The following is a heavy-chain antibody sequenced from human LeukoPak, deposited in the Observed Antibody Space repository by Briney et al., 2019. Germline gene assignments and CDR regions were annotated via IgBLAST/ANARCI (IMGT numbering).Heavy chain of an antibody. CDR1: GFTFSSYS. V-gene: IGHV3-21*01. Sequence: GGSLRLSCAASGFTFSSYSMNWVRQAPGKGLEWVSSISSSSSYIYYADSVKGRFTISRDNSKNTLYLQMNRLRAEDTAVYYCARGADSSGYYCAKPPAGSFDIWGQGTMVTVSS. CDR2: ISSSSSYI. J-gene: IGHJ3*02. D-gene: IGHD3-22*01. CDR3: ARGADSSGYYCAKPPAGSFDI.